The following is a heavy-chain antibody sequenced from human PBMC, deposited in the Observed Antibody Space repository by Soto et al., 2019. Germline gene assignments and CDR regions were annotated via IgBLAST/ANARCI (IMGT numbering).Heavy chain of an antibody. CDR3: ARVDDYFDD. CDR1: GLTFRSYW. Sequence: GVSLRLSCAASGLTFRSYWMHWVRQAPGKGLAWVSRINSDGSSTSYADSVKGRFTISRDNAKNTLYLQMNSLRAEDTAVYYCARVDDYFDDWGQATLFTLSS. J-gene: IGHJ4*02. V-gene: IGHV3-74*01. CDR2: INSDGSST.